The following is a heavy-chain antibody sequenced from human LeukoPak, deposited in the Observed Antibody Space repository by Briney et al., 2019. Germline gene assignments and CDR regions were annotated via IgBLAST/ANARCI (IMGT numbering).Heavy chain of an antibody. J-gene: IGHJ4*02. V-gene: IGHV3-23*01. CDR2: ISGSGGST. CDR3: AKAILTGYYRGYFDY. CDR1: EFSVGSNY. Sequence: GGSLRLSCAASEFSVGSNYMTWVRQAPGKGLEWVSAISGSGGSTYYADSVKGRFTISRDNSKNTLYLQMNSLRAEDTAVYYCAKAILTGYYRGYFDYWGQGTLVTVSS. D-gene: IGHD3-9*01.